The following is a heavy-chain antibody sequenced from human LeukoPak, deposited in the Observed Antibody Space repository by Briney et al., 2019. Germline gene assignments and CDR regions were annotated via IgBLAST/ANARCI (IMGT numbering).Heavy chain of an antibody. CDR3: VADPINFDY. Sequence: SETLSLTCNVSGDTIISTTYCWVWIRQPPGKGLEWIGSIYSSGTTYYNAPLKGRVTILVDTSKNQFSLNLNSVTAADTAVYYCVADPINFDYWGQGRLVTVSS. V-gene: IGHV4-39*07. CDR2: IYSSGTT. CDR1: GDTIISTTYC. J-gene: IGHJ4*02.